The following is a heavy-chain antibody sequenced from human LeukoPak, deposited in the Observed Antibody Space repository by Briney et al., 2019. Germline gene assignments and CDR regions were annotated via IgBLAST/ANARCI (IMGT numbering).Heavy chain of an antibody. Sequence: SETLSLTCTVSGGSISGYYWSWLRQPAGKGLEWIGRIYTSGSTNYNPSLKSRVTMSVDTSKNQFSLKLSSVTAADTAVYYCARASGMIVPAAIYYYYYMDVWGKGTTITVSS. CDR1: GGSISGYY. CDR2: IYTSGST. J-gene: IGHJ6*03. V-gene: IGHV4-4*07. D-gene: IGHD2-2*01. CDR3: ARASGMIVPAAIYYYYYMDV.